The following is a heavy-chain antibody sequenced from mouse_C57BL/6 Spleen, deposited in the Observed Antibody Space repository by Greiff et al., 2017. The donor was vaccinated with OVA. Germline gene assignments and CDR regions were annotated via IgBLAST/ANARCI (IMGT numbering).Heavy chain of an antibody. CDR1: GYSITSGYY. D-gene: IGHD1-1*01. Sequence: EVKLMESGPGLVKPSQSLSLTCSVTGYSITSGYYWNWIRQFPGNKLEWMGYISYDGSNNYNPSLKNRISITRDTSKNQFFLKLNSVTTEDTATYYCARGDEDYYYGSSYGYFDYWGQGTTLTVSS. J-gene: IGHJ2*01. CDR3: ARGDEDYYYGSSYGYFDY. CDR2: ISYDGSN. V-gene: IGHV3-6*01.